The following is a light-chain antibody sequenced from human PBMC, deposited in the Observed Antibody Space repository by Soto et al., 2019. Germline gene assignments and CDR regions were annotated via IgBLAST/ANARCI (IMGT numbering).Light chain of an antibody. CDR2: GAS. V-gene: IGKV3-15*01. CDR3: QQYNNWPQT. J-gene: IGKJ1*01. Sequence: EIVMTKSAATLSVSPRERATLSCRASQSVSSNLAWYQQKPGQAPRLLIYGASTRATGIPARFSGSGSGTEFTLTISSLQSEDFAVYYCQQYNNWPQTFGQGTKVDI. CDR1: QSVSSN.